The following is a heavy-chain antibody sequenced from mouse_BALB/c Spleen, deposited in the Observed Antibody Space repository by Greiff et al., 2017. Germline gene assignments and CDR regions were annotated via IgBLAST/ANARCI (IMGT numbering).Heavy chain of an antibody. J-gene: IGHJ3*01. CDR1: GFTFSSYT. CDR2: ISSGGSYT. D-gene: IGHD2-14*01. Sequence: EVQRVESGGGLVKPGGSLKLSCAASGFTFSSYTMSWVRQTPEKRLEWVATISSGGSYTYYPDSVKGRFTISRDNAKNTLYLQISSLKSEDTAMYYCTRDGNYRYDEAWFAYWGQGTLVTVSA. V-gene: IGHV5-6-4*01. CDR3: TRDGNYRYDEAWFAY.